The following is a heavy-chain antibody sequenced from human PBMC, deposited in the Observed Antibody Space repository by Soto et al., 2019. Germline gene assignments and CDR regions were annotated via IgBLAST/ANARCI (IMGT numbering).Heavy chain of an antibody. D-gene: IGHD5-12*01. CDR2: MNPNSGNT. CDR1: GYTFTSYD. V-gene: IGHV1-8*01. J-gene: IGHJ6*02. Sequence: ASVKVSCKASGYTFTSYDINWVRQATGKGLEWMGWMNPNSGNTGYAQKFQGRVTMTRNTSISTAYMELSSLRSEDTAVYYCASLGGIMAKYSGYDSAYYYGMDVWGQGTTVTSP. CDR3: ASLGGIMAKYSGYDSAYYYGMDV.